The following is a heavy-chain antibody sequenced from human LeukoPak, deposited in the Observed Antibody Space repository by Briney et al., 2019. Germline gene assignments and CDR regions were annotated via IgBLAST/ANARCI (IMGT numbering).Heavy chain of an antibody. J-gene: IGHJ4*02. Sequence: SETLSLTCTVSGGSIRSSYYYWSWIRQPPGKGLEWIGEINHSGSTNYNPSLKSRVTISVDTSKNQFSLKLSSVTAADTAVYYCARGRASKFDYWGQGTLVTVSS. CDR2: INHSGST. CDR3: ARGRASKFDY. V-gene: IGHV4-39*07. CDR1: GGSIRSSYYY.